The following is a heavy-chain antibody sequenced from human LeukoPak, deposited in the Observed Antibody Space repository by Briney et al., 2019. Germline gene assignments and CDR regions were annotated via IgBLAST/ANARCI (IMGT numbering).Heavy chain of an antibody. CDR1: GYKFSKYW. CDR2: IYPDDSDT. V-gene: IGHV5-51*01. Sequence: GESLKISCKGSGYKFSKYWIGWVRQMPGKGLEWMGIIYPDDSDTRYSPSFQGQVTISADKSISTAYLQWSSLKASDTAMYYCASDRMVRGSFDAFDIWGQGTMVTVSS. J-gene: IGHJ3*02. CDR3: ASDRMVRGSFDAFDI. D-gene: IGHD3-10*01.